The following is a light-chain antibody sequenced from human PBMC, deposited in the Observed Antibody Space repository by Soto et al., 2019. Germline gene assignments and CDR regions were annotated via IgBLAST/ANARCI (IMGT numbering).Light chain of an antibody. CDR2: GAS. J-gene: IGKJ1*01. V-gene: IGKV3-20*01. Sequence: DIVMTQSPDYLAVSLGERATITCRASQSVNSNYLAWYQQRPGQAPRLLIYGASSRATGIPDRFSGSGSGTDFTLTISRLEPDDFATYYCQQYDSYSSGPFGQGTKVDIK. CDR1: QSVNSNY. CDR3: QQYDSYSSGP.